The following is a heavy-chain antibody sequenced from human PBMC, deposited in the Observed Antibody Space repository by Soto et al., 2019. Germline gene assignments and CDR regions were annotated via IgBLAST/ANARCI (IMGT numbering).Heavy chain of an antibody. CDR3: AKDRRAGGNSAFYFDF. V-gene: IGHV3-23*01. J-gene: IGHJ4*02. Sequence: PVGSRRLSCAASGFTFSNYAMSWVRQAPGKGLEWVSLISATGGGTYYADSVKGRFTISRDNSHNTLYLQVHSLTAEDTAVYYCAKDRRAGGNSAFYFDFWGQGAQVTVSS. CDR2: ISATGGGT. D-gene: IGHD3-16*01. CDR1: GFTFSNYA.